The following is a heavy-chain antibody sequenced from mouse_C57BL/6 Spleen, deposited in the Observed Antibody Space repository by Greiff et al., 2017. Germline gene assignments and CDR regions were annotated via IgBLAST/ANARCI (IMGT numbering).Heavy chain of an antibody. CDR3: AREWNSSGYYFDY. D-gene: IGHD3-2*02. V-gene: IGHV1-19*01. Sequence: EVQLQQSGPVLVKPGASVKLSCKASGYTFTDYYMNWVKQSHGKSLEWIGVINPYNGGTSYNQKFKGKATLTVDKSSSTAYMELNSLTSEDSAVFYCAREWNSSGYYFDYWGQGTTLTVSS. CDR2: INPYNGGT. J-gene: IGHJ2*01. CDR1: GYTFTDYY.